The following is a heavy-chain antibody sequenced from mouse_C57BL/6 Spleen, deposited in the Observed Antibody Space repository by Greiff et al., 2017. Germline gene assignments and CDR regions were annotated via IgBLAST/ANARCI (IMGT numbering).Heavy chain of an antibody. CDR3: AYYYGSSWYFDV. CDR1: GFNIKDYY. Sequence: EVQLQQSGAELVKPGASVKLSCTASGFNIKDYYMHWVKQRTEQGLEWIGRIDPEDGETKYAPNFQGKATITADTSSNTAYLQLSSLTSEDTAVYYCAYYYGSSWYFDVWGTGTTVTVSS. D-gene: IGHD1-1*01. V-gene: IGHV14-2*01. CDR2: IDPEDGET. J-gene: IGHJ1*03.